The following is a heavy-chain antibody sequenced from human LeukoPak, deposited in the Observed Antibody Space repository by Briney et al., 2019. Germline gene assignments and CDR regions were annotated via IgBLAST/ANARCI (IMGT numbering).Heavy chain of an antibody. J-gene: IGHJ4*02. CDR1: GFTFSSYG. D-gene: IGHD5-18*01. V-gene: IGHV3-30*03. Sequence: LAGGSLRLSCAASGFTFSSYGMHWVRQAPGKGLEWVAVISYDGSNKYYADSVKGRFTISRDNSKNTLYLQMDSLRAEDTAVYYCARVDTAMASLDYWGQGTLVTVSS. CDR3: ARVDTAMASLDY. CDR2: ISYDGSNK.